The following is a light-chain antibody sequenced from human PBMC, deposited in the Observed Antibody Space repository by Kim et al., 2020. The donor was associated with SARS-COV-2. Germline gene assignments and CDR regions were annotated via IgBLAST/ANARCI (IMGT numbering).Light chain of an antibody. CDR2: SND. CDR1: SSNSGSKP. Sequence: GQRVTISCAGSSSNSGSKPVNWLKQLPGTAPKLLISSNDQRPSEVPDRFSGSKSGTSASLAISGLQSEDEADYYCADWDDSLIGVVFGGGTQLTVL. V-gene: IGLV1-44*01. J-gene: IGLJ2*01. CDR3: ADWDDSLIGVV.